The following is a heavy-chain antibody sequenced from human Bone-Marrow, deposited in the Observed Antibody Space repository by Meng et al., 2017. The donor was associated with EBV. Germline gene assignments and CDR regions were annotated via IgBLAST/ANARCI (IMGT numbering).Heavy chain of an antibody. CDR1: GGLSSSKYW. V-gene: IGHV4-4*03. Sequence: QGTLQEWGPGLVKPPGTLSLTGVASGGLSSSKYWWSGVRQPPGKGLECIGEIYHSGSTNYNPSLKSRVTISVDKSKNQFSLKLSSVTAADTAVYYCAKGGGYYYDSSGFHYDYWGQGTLVTVSS. CDR3: AKGGGYYYDSSGFHYDY. J-gene: IGHJ4*02. D-gene: IGHD3-22*01. CDR2: IYHSGST.